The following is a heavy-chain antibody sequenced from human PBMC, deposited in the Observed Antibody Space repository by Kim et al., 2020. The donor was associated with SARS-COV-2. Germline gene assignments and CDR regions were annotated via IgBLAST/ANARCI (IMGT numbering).Heavy chain of an antibody. D-gene: IGHD5-12*01. V-gene: IGHV3-30*04. CDR2: ISYDGSNK. J-gene: IGHJ4*02. Sequence: GGSLRLSCAASGFTFSSYAMHWVRQAPGKGLEWVAVISYDGSNKYYADSVKGRFTISRDNSKNTLYLQMNSLRAEDTAVYYCARDRGEWLRNFDYWGQGT. CDR1: GFTFSSYA. CDR3: ARDRGEWLRNFDY.